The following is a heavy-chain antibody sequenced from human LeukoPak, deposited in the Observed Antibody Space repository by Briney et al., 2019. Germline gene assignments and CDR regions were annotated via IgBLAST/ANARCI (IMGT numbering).Heavy chain of an antibody. D-gene: IGHD2-2*01. J-gene: IGHJ5*02. Sequence: SETLSLTCAVYGGSFSGYYWSWLRQPPGKGLEWVGEINHSGSTNYNPSLKSRVTMSVDTSKNQFSLKLSSVTAADTAVYYCAIVVVPAAMREGFWFDPWGQGTLVTVSS. CDR3: AIVVVPAAMREGFWFDP. V-gene: IGHV4-34*01. CDR2: INHSGST. CDR1: GGSFSGYY.